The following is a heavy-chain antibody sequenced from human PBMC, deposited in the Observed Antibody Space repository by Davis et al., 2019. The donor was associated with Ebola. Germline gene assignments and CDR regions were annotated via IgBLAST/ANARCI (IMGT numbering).Heavy chain of an antibody. CDR3: AKSVLRGYSGALDH. CDR2: ISSSSSYT. CDR1: GFTFSDYY. Sequence: PGGSLRLSCAASGFTFSDYYMGWIRQAPGKGLEWVSYISSSSSYTDYTDSVKGRFTISRDNTKNSLYLQMNSLRAEDTAVYYCAKSVLRGYSGALDHWGQGTLVTVSS. V-gene: IGHV3-11*06. J-gene: IGHJ4*02. D-gene: IGHD5-12*01.